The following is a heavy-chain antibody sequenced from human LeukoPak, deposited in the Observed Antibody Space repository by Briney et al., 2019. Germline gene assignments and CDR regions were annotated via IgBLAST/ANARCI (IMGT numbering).Heavy chain of an antibody. Sequence: GGSLRLSCAASGFTFSDHYMDWVRQAPGKGLEWVGRTKNKANSYTTEYAASVKGRFTISRDDSKNSLYLQVNSLKTEDTAVYYCARGQYSGSYYYFDYWGQGTLVTVSS. V-gene: IGHV3-72*01. CDR2: TKNKANSYTT. J-gene: IGHJ4*02. CDR3: ARGQYSGSYYYFDY. CDR1: GFTFSDHY. D-gene: IGHD1-26*01.